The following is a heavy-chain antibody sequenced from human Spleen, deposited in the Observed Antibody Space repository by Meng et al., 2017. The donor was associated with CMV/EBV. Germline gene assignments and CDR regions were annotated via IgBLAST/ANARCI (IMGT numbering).Heavy chain of an antibody. CDR2: INPDTGDT. D-gene: IGHD4-11*01. J-gene: IGHJ6*02. CDR1: GYTFIDRH. CDR3: ARRGDYKTGLDV. V-gene: IGHV1-2*02. Sequence: ASVKVSCKASGYTFIDRHIHWVRQAPGQGLEWMGWINPDTGDTKYAEEFHGRVTLTRDTSITTAYMELSSLRSDDTAVYYCARRGDYKTGLDVWGQGTTVTVSS.